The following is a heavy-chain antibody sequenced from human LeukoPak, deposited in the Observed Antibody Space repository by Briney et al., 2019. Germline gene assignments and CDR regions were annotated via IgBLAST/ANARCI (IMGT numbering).Heavy chain of an antibody. D-gene: IGHD2-21*02. V-gene: IGHV5-51*01. CDR1: GYGFTRYW. CDR3: ARQSGDYSYYYYMDV. CDR2: IYPADSDI. J-gene: IGHJ6*03. Sequence: GESLKISCKGSGYGFTRYWIGWVRQMPGKGLEWMGIIYPADSDIRYSPSFRGQVIISADKSISTAYLQWSSLKASDTAMYYCARQSGDYSYYYYMDVWGKGTTVTISS.